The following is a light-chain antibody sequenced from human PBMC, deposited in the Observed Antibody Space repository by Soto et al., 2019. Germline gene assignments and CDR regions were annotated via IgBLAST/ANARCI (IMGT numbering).Light chain of an antibody. CDR3: QQHSNWPPDKYT. CDR2: AAS. V-gene: IGKV3-11*01. Sequence: EIVLTQSPATLSSSPGERATISCRASQSVSSYLAWYQQKPGQAPRLLIYAASNRATGIPARFSGSGSGTDFALTISSLEPEDYAVYYCQQHSNWPPDKYTFGQGTKLEI. CDR1: QSVSSY. J-gene: IGKJ2*01.